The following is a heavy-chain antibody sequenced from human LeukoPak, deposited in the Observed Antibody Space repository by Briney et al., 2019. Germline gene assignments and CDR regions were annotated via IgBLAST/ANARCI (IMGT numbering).Heavy chain of an antibody. CDR3: ARSRRRLRPEHIIMYV. J-gene: IGHJ6*02. CDR1: GVSISSSSYY. D-gene: IGHD1/OR15-1a*01. V-gene: IGHV4-39*01. CDR2: IYYSGST. Sequence: SETLSLTCTVSGVSISSSSYYWGWLRQPPGKGLEWIGSIYYSGSTYYNPSLKSRVTISVDTSKNQFSLKLSSVTAADTAVYYCARSRRRLRPEHIIMYVWGQGTTGTVS.